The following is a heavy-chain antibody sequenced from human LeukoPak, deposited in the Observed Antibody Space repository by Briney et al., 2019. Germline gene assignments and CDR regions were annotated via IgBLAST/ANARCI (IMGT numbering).Heavy chain of an antibody. J-gene: IGHJ6*03. CDR1: GGSISSYY. CDR3: ARVQVAGTVYYYYYMDV. CDR2: IYTSGST. D-gene: IGHD6-19*01. V-gene: IGHV4-4*07. Sequence: SETLSLTCTVSGGSISSYYWSWIRQPAGKGLEWIGRIYTSGSTNYNPSLKSRVTMSVDTSKNQFSLKLSSVTAADTAVYYCARVQVAGTVYYYYYMDVWGKGTTVTVSS.